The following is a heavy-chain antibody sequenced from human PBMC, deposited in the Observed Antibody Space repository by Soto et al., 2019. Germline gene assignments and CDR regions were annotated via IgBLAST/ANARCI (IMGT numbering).Heavy chain of an antibody. Sequence: EVQMLEAGGGLVQPGGSLRLSCAASVFTLRNYAMSWVRQAPGKGPEWVSVISGSGGSTNYADSVKGRFTISRDNSKNTLYLQMNSLRAEDTAVYYCAKGFYSSGWYFDYWGLGTLVTV. CDR2: ISGSGGST. J-gene: IGHJ4*02. V-gene: IGHV3-23*01. CDR1: VFTLRNYA. CDR3: AKGFYSSGWYFDY. D-gene: IGHD6-19*01.